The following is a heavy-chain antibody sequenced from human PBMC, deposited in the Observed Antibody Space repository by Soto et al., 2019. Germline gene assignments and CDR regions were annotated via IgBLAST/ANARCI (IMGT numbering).Heavy chain of an antibody. D-gene: IGHD5-12*01. V-gene: IGHV4-59*01. J-gene: IGHJ4*02. CDR2: IYYSGTT. CDR1: GGSISSYY. CDR3: AREASGYDSFVDY. Sequence: SETLSLTCTVSGGSISSYYWSWIRQPPGKGLEWIGFIYYSGTTDYNPSLESRVTISVDTSKNQFSLRLTSVTPADTAVYYCAREASGYDSFVDYWGPGTLVTVSS.